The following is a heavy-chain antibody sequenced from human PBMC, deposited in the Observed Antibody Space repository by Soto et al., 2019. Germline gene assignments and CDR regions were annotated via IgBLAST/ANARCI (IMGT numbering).Heavy chain of an antibody. Sequence: EVQVLDSGGGLVQPGGSLRLSCAASGFTFTTYPMAWVRQAPAKGLEWVSTIGGSVGTTFYEDSVKGRSTISRDKSKNTVYLQMNSLRVEETAVYYCAKRPLRFAGSYFDYWGQGTLVTVSS. D-gene: IGHD3-10*01. CDR3: AKRPLRFAGSYFDY. CDR1: GFTFTTYP. J-gene: IGHJ4*02. CDR2: IGGSVGTT. V-gene: IGHV3-23*01.